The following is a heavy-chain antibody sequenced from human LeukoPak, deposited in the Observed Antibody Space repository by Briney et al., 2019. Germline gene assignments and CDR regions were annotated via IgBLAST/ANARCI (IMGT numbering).Heavy chain of an antibody. V-gene: IGHV1-18*01. CDR2: ISAYNGNT. CDR3: ARYIVVVVAATPASDYYYGMDV. Sequence: ASVKVSCKAFGYTFTSYGISWVRQAPGQGLEWMGWISAYNGNTNYAQKLQGRVTMTTDTSTSTAYMELRSLRSDDTAVYYCARYIVVVVAATPASDYYYGMDVWGQGTTVTVSS. CDR1: GYTFTSYG. D-gene: IGHD2-15*01. J-gene: IGHJ6*02.